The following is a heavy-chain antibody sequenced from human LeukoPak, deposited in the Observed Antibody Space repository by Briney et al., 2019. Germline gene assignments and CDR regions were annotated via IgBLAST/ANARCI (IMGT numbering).Heavy chain of an antibody. D-gene: IGHD2-15*01. V-gene: IGHV3-33*01. CDR1: GFTFSSYG. CDR2: IWYDGSNK. J-gene: IGHJ3*02. Sequence: GRSLRLSCAASGFTFSSYGMLWVRQAPGKGLEWVAVIWYDGSNKYYADSVKGRFTISRDNSKNTLYLQMNSLRAEDTAVYYCARDCSGGSCDAFDIWGQGTMVTVSS. CDR3: ARDCSGGSCDAFDI.